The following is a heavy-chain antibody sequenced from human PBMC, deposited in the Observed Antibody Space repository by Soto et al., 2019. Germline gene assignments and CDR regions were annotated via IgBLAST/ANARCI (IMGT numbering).Heavy chain of an antibody. D-gene: IGHD1-1*01. J-gene: IGHJ4*02. CDR2: LGWNSGGI. Sequence: DVQLVESGGGLVQPGRSLRLSCVASGFTFDDHAMHWVRQAPGKGLEWVSGLGWNSGGIDYADSVKGRFSISRDNAKNSLYLHMNSQRTEATALDYCAKLRYSEGTGNFDNWGQGTRVTVSS. V-gene: IGHV3-9*01. CDR3: AKLRYSEGTGNFDN. CDR1: GFTFDDHA.